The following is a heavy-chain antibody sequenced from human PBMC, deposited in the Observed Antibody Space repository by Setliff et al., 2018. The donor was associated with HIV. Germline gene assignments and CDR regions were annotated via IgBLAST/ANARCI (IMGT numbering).Heavy chain of an antibody. CDR2: ISYSGNT. Sequence: SETLSLTCTASGGSISSNSDHWGWIRQPPGKGLEWIGGISYSGNTYYNPSLQSRVTILLDMSKNQFSLKLNSVSAADTAVYYCARDPHYYDRSGHYSYFYFDFWGQGMRVTVSS. V-gene: IGHV4-39*07. D-gene: IGHD3-22*01. CDR1: GGSISSNSDH. CDR3: ARDPHYYDRSGHYSYFYFDF. J-gene: IGHJ4*02.